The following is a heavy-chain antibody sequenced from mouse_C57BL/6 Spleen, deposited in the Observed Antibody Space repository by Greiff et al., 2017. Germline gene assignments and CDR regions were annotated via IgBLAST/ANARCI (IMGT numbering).Heavy chain of an antibody. V-gene: IGHV14-2*01. Sequence: EVKLQESGAELVKPGASVKLSCTASGFNIKDYYMHWVKQRTEQGLEWIGRIDPEDGETTYAPKFQGKATITADTSSNTAYLQLSSLTSEDTAVYYCARYYGSSYDWYFDVWSTGTTVTVSS. J-gene: IGHJ1*03. CDR3: ARYYGSSYDWYFDV. CDR1: GFNIKDYY. D-gene: IGHD1-1*01. CDR2: IDPEDGET.